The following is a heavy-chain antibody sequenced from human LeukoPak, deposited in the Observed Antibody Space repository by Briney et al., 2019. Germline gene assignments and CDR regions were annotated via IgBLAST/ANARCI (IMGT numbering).Heavy chain of an antibody. V-gene: IGHV1-2*02. CDR1: GYTFPGYY. CDR2: INPNSGGT. CDR3: ARASIVFELDP. J-gene: IGHJ5*02. Sequence: GASVTVSCKASGYTFPGYYMHWVRQAPGQGLEWMGWINPNSGGTNYAQKFQGRVTMTRDTSISTAYMELSRLRSDDTAVYYCARASIVFELDPWGQGTLVTVSS. D-gene: IGHD2-15*01.